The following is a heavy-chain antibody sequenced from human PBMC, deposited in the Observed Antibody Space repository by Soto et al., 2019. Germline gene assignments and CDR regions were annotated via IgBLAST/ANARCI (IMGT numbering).Heavy chain of an antibody. CDR2: RNAYRGDT. CDR1: GYTFTNYA. D-gene: IGHD1-20*01. V-gene: IGHV1-18*04. CDR3: ARAEKWVTGNMGGY. J-gene: IGHJ4*02. Sequence: QVQLVQSGAEVKKPGASVKVSCTASGYTFTNYAISWVRQAPGQGLEWMGWRNAYRGDTNYAQKLQGRLTMTTDTSTSTAYMELRSLRSDDTAVYYCARAEKWVTGNMGGYWGQGTLVTVSS.